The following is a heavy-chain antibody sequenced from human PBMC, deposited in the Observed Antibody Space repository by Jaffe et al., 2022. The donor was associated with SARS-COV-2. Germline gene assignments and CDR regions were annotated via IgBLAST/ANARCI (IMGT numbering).Heavy chain of an antibody. CDR3: AKGDCGGDCYLTDY. CDR1: GFSFSTYG. CDR2: IRGDDGRT. Sequence: EVQLVESGGGLVQPGGSLRLSCVASGFSFSTYGMSWVRQVPGKGLEWVSGIRGDDGRTSYADSVKGRFTISRDNSKHTLFLQMNSLRAEDTAVYYCAKGDCGGDCYLTDYWGQGTLVTVSS. J-gene: IGHJ4*02. V-gene: IGHV3-23*04. D-gene: IGHD2-21*02.